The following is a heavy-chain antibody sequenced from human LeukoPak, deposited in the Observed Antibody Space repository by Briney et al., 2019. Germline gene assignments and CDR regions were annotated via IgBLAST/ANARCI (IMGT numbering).Heavy chain of an antibody. J-gene: IGHJ4*02. CDR3: ARTRGYYFDY. CDR2: INPSGGNT. CDR1: GYSFTNYY. Sequence: GASVRVSCKASGYSFTNYYMHWVRQAPGQGLEWMGMINPSGGNTTYARKFQGRVTMTRDMSTSTVYMELSSLTSEDTAVYYCARTRGYYFDYWGQGTLVTVSS. V-gene: IGHV1-46*01.